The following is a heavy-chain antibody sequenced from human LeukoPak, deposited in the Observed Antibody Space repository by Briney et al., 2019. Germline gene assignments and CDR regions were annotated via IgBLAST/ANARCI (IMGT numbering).Heavy chain of an antibody. CDR1: GGSFSGYY. J-gene: IGHJ4*02. Sequence: SGTLSLTCAVYGGSFSGYYWSWIRQPPGKGLEWIGEINHSGSTNYNPSLKSRVTISVDTSKNQFSLKLSSVTAADTAVYYCAGDGDYVGFDYWGQGTLVTVSS. CDR3: AGDGDYVGFDY. D-gene: IGHD4-17*01. CDR2: INHSGST. V-gene: IGHV4-34*01.